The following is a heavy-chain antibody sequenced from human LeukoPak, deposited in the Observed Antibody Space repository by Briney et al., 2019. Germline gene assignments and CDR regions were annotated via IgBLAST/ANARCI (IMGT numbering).Heavy chain of an antibody. J-gene: IGHJ6*02. Sequence: SETLSLTCTVSGGSISSGDYFWSWIRQPPGKGLEWIGNIYYSGSIYYNPSLKSRLIISIDTSKNQFSLKLSSVTAADTAVYYCARGNSYGRDYYYGMGVWGQGTTVTVSS. CDR3: ARGNSYGRDYYYGMGV. V-gene: IGHV4-30-4*01. CDR2: IYYSGSI. CDR1: GGSISSGDYF. D-gene: IGHD5-18*01.